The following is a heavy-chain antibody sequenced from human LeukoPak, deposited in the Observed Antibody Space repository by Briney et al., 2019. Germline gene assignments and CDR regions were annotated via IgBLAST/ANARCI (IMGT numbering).Heavy chain of an antibody. D-gene: IGHD4-17*01. CDR3: ARGGAYGADSDY. CDR1: GGSISSGGYY. CDR2: IYYSGST. Sequence: SETLSLTRTVSGGSISSGGYYWSWIRQHPGKGLEWIGYIYYSGSTYYNPSLKSRVTISVDTSKNQFSLKLSSVTAADTAVYYCARGGAYGADSDYWGQGTLVTVSS. J-gene: IGHJ4*02. V-gene: IGHV4-31*03.